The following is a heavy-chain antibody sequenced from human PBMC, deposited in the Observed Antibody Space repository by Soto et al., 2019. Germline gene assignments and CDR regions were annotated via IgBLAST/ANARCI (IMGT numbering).Heavy chain of an antibody. D-gene: IGHD3-10*01. CDR1: GFTFGSYP. J-gene: IGHJ5*02. V-gene: IGHV3-23*01. Sequence: EVQLLESGGGLVRPGGSLRLSCAASGFTFGSYPMGWVRQTPGRGLEWVSVISASAYNTYYADSVEGRFTISRDNFDNKVFLQMNSLGADDTAVYYCVKFGGRALNERSSNWFDPWGQGTRVIVSS. CDR3: VKFGGRALNERSSNWFDP. CDR2: ISASAYNT.